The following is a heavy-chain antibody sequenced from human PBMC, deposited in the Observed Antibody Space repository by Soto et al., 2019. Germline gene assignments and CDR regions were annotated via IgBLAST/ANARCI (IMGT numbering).Heavy chain of an antibody. D-gene: IGHD5-18*01. CDR2: IIPIFGTA. Sequence: SVKVSCKASGGTFSSYSISWVRQAPGQGLEWMGGIIPIFGTANYAQKFQGRVTITADESTSTAYMELSSLRSEDTAVYYCASSQAYAAGTWIQQSSYYYGMDVWGQGTTVTVSS. V-gene: IGHV1-69*13. J-gene: IGHJ6*02. CDR1: GGTFSSYS. CDR3: ASSQAYAAGTWIQQSSYYYGMDV.